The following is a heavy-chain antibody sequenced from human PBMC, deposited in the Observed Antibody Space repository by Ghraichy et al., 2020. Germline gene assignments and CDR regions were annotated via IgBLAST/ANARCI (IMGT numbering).Heavy chain of an antibody. V-gene: IGHV4-39*01. D-gene: IGHD2-2*02. CDR3: AEYCSSTSCYTGPHTD. CDR2: IYYSGST. J-gene: IGHJ4*01. Sequence: SETLSLTCTVSGGSISSSSYYWGWIRQPPGKGLEWIGSIYYSGSTYYNPSLKSRVTISVDTSKNQFSLKLSSVTAADTAVYYCAEYCSSTSCYTGPHTDWGHGTLVTVSS. CDR1: GGSISSSSYY.